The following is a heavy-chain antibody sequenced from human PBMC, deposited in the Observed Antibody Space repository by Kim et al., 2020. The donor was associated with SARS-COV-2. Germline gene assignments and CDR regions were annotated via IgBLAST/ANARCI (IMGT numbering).Heavy chain of an antibody. CDR1: GYNFTNYW. D-gene: IGHD4-17*01. V-gene: IGHV5-51*01. Sequence: GESLKISCQASGYNFTNYWVAWVRQVPGKGLEWIGYIYPGDADTKYGPSFRGLVTISADNSNTTAYLQWNSLKASDTAMYYCARGNVYRDYDFWGQGTLVTVST. J-gene: IGHJ4*02. CDR2: IYPGDADT. CDR3: ARGNVYRDYDF.